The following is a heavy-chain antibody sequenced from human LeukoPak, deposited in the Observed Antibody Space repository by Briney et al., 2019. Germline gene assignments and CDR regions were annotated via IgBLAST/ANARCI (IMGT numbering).Heavy chain of an antibody. J-gene: IGHJ4*02. CDR3: ARIDASTLPYFDH. Sequence: SETLSLTCTVSGVSISSYYWSWIRQPPGKGLEWIGYIDNSGNTNYNPSLKSRVTISVDTSKNQFSLKLTSVTAADTALYFCARIDASTLPYFDHWGQGTLVTVSS. CDR1: GVSISSYY. D-gene: IGHD2-2*01. CDR2: IDNSGNT. V-gene: IGHV4-59*08.